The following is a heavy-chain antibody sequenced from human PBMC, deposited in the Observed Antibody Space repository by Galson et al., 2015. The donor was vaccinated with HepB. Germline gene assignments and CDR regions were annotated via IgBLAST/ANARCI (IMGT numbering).Heavy chain of an antibody. J-gene: IGHJ4*02. CDR1: GLPFSNAW. D-gene: IGHD5-24*01. V-gene: IGHV3-15*01. CDR3: ATGEDGHSH. Sequence: SLRLSCAAPGLPFSNAWMDWVRQAPGKGLEWVGRIKSKAHGGTRDYAAPVKGRFTVSRDDSKNTLYLQMNSVTTEDTAVYYCATGEDGHSHWGQGTLVTVSS. CDR2: IKSKAHGGTR.